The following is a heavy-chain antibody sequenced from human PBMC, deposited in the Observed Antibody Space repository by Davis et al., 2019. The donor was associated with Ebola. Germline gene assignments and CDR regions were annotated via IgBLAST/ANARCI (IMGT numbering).Heavy chain of an antibody. CDR3: VRDSGYYSHDY. Sequence: GESLKISCAASGFTFSHFHIHWVRQTPTKGLVWVARIDPDGAGTNYADSVKGRFTISRDKAKNTLSLQMNSLRVEDTAVYYCVRDSGYYSHDYWGHGTLVTVSS. V-gene: IGHV3-74*01. CDR1: GFTFSHFH. CDR2: IDPDGAGT. J-gene: IGHJ4*01. D-gene: IGHD5-12*01.